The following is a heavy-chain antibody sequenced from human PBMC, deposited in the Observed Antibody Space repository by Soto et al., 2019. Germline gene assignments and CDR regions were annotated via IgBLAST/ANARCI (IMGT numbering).Heavy chain of an antibody. CDR1: GYTLTDYY. J-gene: IGHJ4*02. Sequence: QVQLVQSGAEVKKPGASVKVSCNTSGYTLTDYYIHRVRRAPGQGLERMGWINPDSGETSYAQKFHGRVTITRDTYLGPDYMELRRLRAAETPIYYCARDAGDQTFENWGPEALGTVA. CDR3: ARDAGDQTFEN. D-gene: IGHD2-21*02. CDR2: INPDSGET. V-gene: IGHV1-2*02.